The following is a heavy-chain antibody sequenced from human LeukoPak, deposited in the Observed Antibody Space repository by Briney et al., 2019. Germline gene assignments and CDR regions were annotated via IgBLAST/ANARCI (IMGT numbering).Heavy chain of an antibody. CDR3: AREGSGWYGNFDY. CDR2: INPNSAGT. D-gene: IGHD6-19*01. CDR1: GYTFSDYY. V-gene: IGHV1-2*02. Sequence: ASVKVSCKTSGYTFSDYYIQWIRQAPGQGLEWMGWINPNSAGTNYAQKFEGRVTMTRDTSVTTAHMELSRLTSDDTAVYYCAREGSGWYGNFDYWGQGTLVTVSS. J-gene: IGHJ4*02.